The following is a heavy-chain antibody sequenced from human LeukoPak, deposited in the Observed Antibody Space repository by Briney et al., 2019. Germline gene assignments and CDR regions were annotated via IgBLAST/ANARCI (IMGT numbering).Heavy chain of an antibody. J-gene: IGHJ4*02. V-gene: IGHV3-33*01. Sequence: PGGSLRLSCAASGFTLNSYGMHWVRQAPGKGLEWVAVIWYDGSNKYYADSVKGRFTISRDNSKNTLYLQMNSLRAEDTAVYYCARGRNIVATIGAFDYWGQGTLVTVSS. CDR3: ARGRNIVATIGAFDY. D-gene: IGHD5-12*01. CDR1: GFTLNSYG. CDR2: IWYDGSNK.